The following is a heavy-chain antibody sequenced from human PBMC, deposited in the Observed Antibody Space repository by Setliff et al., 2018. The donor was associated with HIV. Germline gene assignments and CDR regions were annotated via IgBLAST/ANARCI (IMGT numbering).Heavy chain of an antibody. CDR3: ARHSSSGYLPYYFDY. V-gene: IGHV4-39*01. CDR2: IFYTGST. Sequence: SETLSLTCTVSGGSISGSSDYWGWIRQPPGKGLEWIGSIFYTGSTYYNPSLKGRVTVSVDTSINQFPLKLSSVTAADTSVYYCARHSSSGYLPYYFDYWGQGTLVTVSS. D-gene: IGHD3-3*01. CDR1: GGSISGSSDY. J-gene: IGHJ4*02.